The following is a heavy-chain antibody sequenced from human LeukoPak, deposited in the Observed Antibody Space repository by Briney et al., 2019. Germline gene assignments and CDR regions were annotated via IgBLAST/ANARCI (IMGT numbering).Heavy chain of an antibody. CDR2: IYVVNGNT. J-gene: IGHJ4*02. D-gene: IGHD2-2*01. Sequence: AAVKVSCKASGYTFISYVMHGVRQAPGQRLEWMGWIYVVNGNTKYSQKFQGRVTITRDTSASTAYMELSSLRSEDTAVYYCARAGEGIVVVPAAEYYFDYGGQGPLVTVSS. CDR3: ARAGEGIVVVPAAEYYFDY. V-gene: IGHV1-3*01. CDR1: GYTFISYV.